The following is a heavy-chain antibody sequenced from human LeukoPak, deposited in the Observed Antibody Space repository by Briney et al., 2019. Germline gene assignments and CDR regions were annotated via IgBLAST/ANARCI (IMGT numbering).Heavy chain of an antibody. CDR2: INHSGST. CDR3: ARADGGSSWYSVDY. Sequence: SETLSLTCAVYGGSFSGYYWSWIRQPPGKGLEWIGEINHSGSTNYNPSLKSRVTISVDTSKNQFSLKLSSVTAADTAVYYCARADGGSSWYSVDYWGQGTLVTVSP. CDR1: GGSFSGYY. D-gene: IGHD6-13*01. V-gene: IGHV4-34*01. J-gene: IGHJ4*02.